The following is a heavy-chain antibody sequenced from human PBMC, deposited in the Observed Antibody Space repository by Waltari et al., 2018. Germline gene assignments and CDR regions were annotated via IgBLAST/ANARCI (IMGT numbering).Heavy chain of an antibody. Sequence: QVQLQESGPGLVKPSETLSLTCTVSGGSISSYSWTWIRQPAGKGLAWIGRIYTRGSTNYNPSLKSRVTMSVDTSKNQFSLKLSSVTAADTAVCYCARTTPQLELLHDYWGQGTLVTVSS. CDR2: IYTRGST. D-gene: IGHD1-7*01. J-gene: IGHJ4*02. CDR1: GGSISSYS. CDR3: ARTTPQLELLHDY. V-gene: IGHV4-4*07.